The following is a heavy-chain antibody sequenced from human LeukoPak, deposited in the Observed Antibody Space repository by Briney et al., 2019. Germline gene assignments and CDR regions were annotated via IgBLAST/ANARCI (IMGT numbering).Heavy chain of an antibody. Sequence: GGSLRLSCAASGFTFSSYGMHWVRQAPGKGLEWVAFIRYDGSNKYYADSVKGRFTISRDNSKNTLYLQMNSLRAEDTAVYYCAKSDYYDSRRYFDYWGQGTLVTVSS. CDR3: AKSDYYDSRRYFDY. J-gene: IGHJ4*02. CDR1: GFTFSSYG. CDR2: IRYDGSNK. V-gene: IGHV3-30*02. D-gene: IGHD3-22*01.